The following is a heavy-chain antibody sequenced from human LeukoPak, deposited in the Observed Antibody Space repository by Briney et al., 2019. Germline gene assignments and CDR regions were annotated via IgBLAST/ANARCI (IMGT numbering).Heavy chain of an antibody. CDR3: ARHEYSSSWYYFDY. V-gene: IGHV4-59*08. CDR1: GGSISSYY. D-gene: IGHD6-13*01. J-gene: IGHJ4*02. Sequence: SETLSLTCTVSGGSISSYYWSWIRQPPGKGLEWVGYIYYSGSTNYNPSLKSRVTISVDTSKNQFSLKLSSVTAADTAVYYCARHEYSSSWYYFDYWGQGTLVTVSS. CDR2: IYYSGST.